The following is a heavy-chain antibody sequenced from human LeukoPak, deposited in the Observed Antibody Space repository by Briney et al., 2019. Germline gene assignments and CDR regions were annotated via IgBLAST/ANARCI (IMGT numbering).Heavy chain of an antibody. CDR1: GGSFSGYY. J-gene: IGHJ4*02. CDR3: ARGEYSGSTYYFDY. CDR2: INHSGST. Sequence: PSETLSLTCAVYGGSFSGYYWCWIRQPPGKGLEWIGEINHSGSTNYNPSLKSRVTVSVDTSKNQFSLKLSSVTAADTAVYYCARGEYSGSTYYFDYWGQGTLVTVSS. V-gene: IGHV4-34*01. D-gene: IGHD1-26*01.